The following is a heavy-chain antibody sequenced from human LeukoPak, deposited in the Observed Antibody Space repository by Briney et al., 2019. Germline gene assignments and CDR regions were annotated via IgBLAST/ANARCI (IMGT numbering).Heavy chain of an antibody. CDR1: GFTVSSNY. V-gene: IGHV3-53*01. CDR3: ARAKPKNMVRGLIMRRESRYYFDY. D-gene: IGHD3-10*01. J-gene: IGHJ4*02. CDR2: IYSGGST. Sequence: GGSLRLSCAASGFTVSSNYMSWVRQAPGKGLEWVSVIYSGGSTYYADSVKGRFTISRDNSKSTLYIQMNSLRAEDTAVYYCARAKPKNMVRGLIMRRESRYYFDYWGQGTLVTVSS.